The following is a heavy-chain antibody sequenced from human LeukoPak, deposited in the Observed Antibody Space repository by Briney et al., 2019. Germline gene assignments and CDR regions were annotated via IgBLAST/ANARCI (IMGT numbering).Heavy chain of an antibody. Sequence: GGSLRLSCAASGFTFSSYEMNWVRQAPGKGLEWVSYISSSGSNIHYAESVKGRFTISRDNAKNSLYLQMNSLRAEDTAVYYCARGGGAAADYWGQGTLVTVSS. J-gene: IGHJ4*02. CDR1: GFTFSSYE. D-gene: IGHD6-13*01. V-gene: IGHV3-48*03. CDR2: ISSSGSNI. CDR3: ARGGGAAADY.